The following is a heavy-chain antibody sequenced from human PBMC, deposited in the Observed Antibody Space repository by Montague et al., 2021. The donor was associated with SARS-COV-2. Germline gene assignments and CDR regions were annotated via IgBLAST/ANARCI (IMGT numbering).Heavy chain of an antibody. D-gene: IGHD5/OR15-5a*01. J-gene: IGHJ4*02. CDR1: GGSFSGYY. V-gene: IGHV4-34*01. Sequence: SETLSLTCAVYGGSFSGYYWSWIRQPPGKGLEWIGEINHSGSTNYNPSLKSRVTISVDTSKNQFSLKLSSVTAADTAVYYCAREVGRGYSVSWCPDWGQGTQVTVSS. CDR3: AREVGRGYSVSWCPD. CDR2: INHSGST.